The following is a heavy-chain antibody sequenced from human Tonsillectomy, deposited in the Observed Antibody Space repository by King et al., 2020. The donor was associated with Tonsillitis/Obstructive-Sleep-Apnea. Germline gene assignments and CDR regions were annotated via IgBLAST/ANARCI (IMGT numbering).Heavy chain of an antibody. D-gene: IGHD3-16*02. Sequence: QLQESGPGLVKPSETLSLTCTVSVDSIRNYYWSSIRQAPGKGLGWIGYIHSSGSTNYKPSLKIRVIMSVDTAGNQLSPKRLSVTAADTALYYCPGLHDDFIWGSHRYSFDFWGQGSLVTVSS. CDR3: PGLHDDFIWGSHRYSFDF. V-gene: IGHV4-59*01. J-gene: IGHJ4*02. CDR1: VDSIRNYY. CDR2: IHSSGST.